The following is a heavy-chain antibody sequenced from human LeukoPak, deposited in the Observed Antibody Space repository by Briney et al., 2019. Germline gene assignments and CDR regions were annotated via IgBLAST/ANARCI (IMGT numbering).Heavy chain of an antibody. CDR3: AKGGYCSSTSCDGVYYYYYGMDV. Sequence: GGSLRLSCAASGFTFSSYAMSWVRQAPGKGLEWVSAISGSGGSTYYADSVKGRFTISRDNSKNTLYLQMNSLRAEDTAVYYCAKGGYCSSTSCDGVYYYYYGMDVWGKGTTVTVSS. V-gene: IGHV3-23*01. CDR1: GFTFSSYA. CDR2: ISGSGGST. D-gene: IGHD2-2*01. J-gene: IGHJ6*04.